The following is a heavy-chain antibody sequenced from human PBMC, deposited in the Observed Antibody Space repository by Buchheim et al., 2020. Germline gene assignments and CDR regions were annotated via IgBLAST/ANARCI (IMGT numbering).Heavy chain of an antibody. CDR1: GGSISSYY. D-gene: IGHD4-23*01. CDR2: IYHSGST. CDR3: ARDTRTVVPLPMDV. Sequence: QVQLQESGPGLVKPSETLSLTCTVSGGSISSYYWSWIRQPPGKGLEWIGYIYHSGSTYYNPSLKSRVTISVDRSKNQFSLKLSSVTAADTAVYYCARDTRTVVPLPMDVWGQGTT. V-gene: IGHV4-59*12. J-gene: IGHJ6*02.